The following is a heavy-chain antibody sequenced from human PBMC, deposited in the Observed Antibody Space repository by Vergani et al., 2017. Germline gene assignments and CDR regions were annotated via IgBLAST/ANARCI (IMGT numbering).Heavy chain of an antibody. V-gene: IGHV4-61*02. Sequence: QVQLQESGPGLVKPSQTLSLTCPVSGCSISSGSYYLSWIRQPAGKGLEWIGRIYTWGGTNYNPSLKSRVTISLDTSKNQFSLKLSSVTAADTAVYYCPSYWFGEGDDGIDIWGQGTMVTVSS. J-gene: IGHJ3*02. D-gene: IGHD3-10*01. CDR1: GCSISSGSYY. CDR3: PSYWFGEGDDGIDI. CDR2: IYTWGGT.